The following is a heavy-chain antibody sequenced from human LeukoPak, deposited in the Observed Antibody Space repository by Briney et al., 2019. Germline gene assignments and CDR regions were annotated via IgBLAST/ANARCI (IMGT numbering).Heavy chain of an antibody. CDR3: AKSGYNRFDY. J-gene: IGHJ4*02. CDR2: ISSSSSYI. D-gene: IGHD5-24*01. V-gene: IGHV3-21*04. CDR1: GFTFSSYS. Sequence: NTGGSLRLSCAASGFTFSSYSMNWVRQAPGKGLEWVSSISSSSSYIYYADSVKGRFTISRDNSKNTLYLQMNSLRAEDTAVYYCAKSGYNRFDYWGQGTLVTVSS.